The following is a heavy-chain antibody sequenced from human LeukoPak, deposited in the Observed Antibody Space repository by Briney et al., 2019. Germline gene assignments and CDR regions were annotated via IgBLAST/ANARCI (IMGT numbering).Heavy chain of an antibody. CDR1: GFTFSSYA. CDR3: ARDDFWSGKPFDY. V-gene: IGHV3-30*04. D-gene: IGHD3-3*01. CDR2: ISYDGSNK. J-gene: IGHJ4*02. Sequence: PGRSLRLSCAASGFTFSSYAMHWVRQAPGKGLEWVAVISYDGSNKYYADSVKGRFTISRDNSKNSLYLQMNSLRAEDTAVYYCARDDFWSGKPFDYWGQGTLVTVSS.